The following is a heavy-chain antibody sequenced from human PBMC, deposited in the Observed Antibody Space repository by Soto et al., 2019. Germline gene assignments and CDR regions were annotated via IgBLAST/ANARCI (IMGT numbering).Heavy chain of an antibody. CDR1: GYIIVNYG. Sequence: ASVKVSCKASGYIIVNYGVAWARQAPGQGLEWMGWISPYSGNTHYASKVQGRLTMTTDTSTSTAYMDLGSLTSDDTAVYYCARGGDSYGYGEYYYYGMDVWGQGTTVTVSS. CDR3: ARGGDSYGYGEYYYYGMDV. D-gene: IGHD5-18*01. CDR2: ISPYSGNT. V-gene: IGHV1-18*01. J-gene: IGHJ6*02.